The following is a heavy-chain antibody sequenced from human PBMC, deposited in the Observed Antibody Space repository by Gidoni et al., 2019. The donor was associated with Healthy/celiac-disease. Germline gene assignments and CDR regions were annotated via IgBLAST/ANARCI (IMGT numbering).Heavy chain of an antibody. Sequence: EVQLVVSGGVVVQPGGSLRLSCAASGFTFDGYAMHWVRQAPGKGLEWVSLISWDGGSTYYADSVKGRFTISRDNSKNSLYLQMNSLRAEDTALYYCAKDIDYGSGSYSYGMDVWGKGTTVTVSS. CDR1: GFTFDGYA. CDR2: ISWDGGST. CDR3: AKDIDYGSGSYSYGMDV. D-gene: IGHD3-10*01. J-gene: IGHJ6*04. V-gene: IGHV3-43D*03.